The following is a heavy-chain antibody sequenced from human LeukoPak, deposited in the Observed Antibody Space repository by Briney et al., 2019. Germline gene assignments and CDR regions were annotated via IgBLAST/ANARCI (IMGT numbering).Heavy chain of an antibody. CDR1: GFTFRNYA. CDR2: TSSDLNVK. J-gene: IGHJ4*02. Sequence: PGGSLRLSCAASGFTFRNYAIHWVRQAPGKGLEWVAVTSSDLNVKLYADSVKGRFTISRDNSRSTLYLQMNSLRPEDTAIYYCAREGYYGSGSPPSLYVDYWGQGTLVTVSS. V-gene: IGHV3-30-3*01. CDR3: AREGYYGSGSPPSLYVDY. D-gene: IGHD3-10*01.